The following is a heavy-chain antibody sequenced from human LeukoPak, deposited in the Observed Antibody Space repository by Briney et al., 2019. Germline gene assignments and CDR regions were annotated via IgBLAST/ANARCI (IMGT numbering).Heavy chain of an antibody. J-gene: IGHJ3*02. D-gene: IGHD4-23*01. Sequence: ASVKVSCKVSGYTFTGYYMHWVRQAPGQGLEWMGWINPNSGGTNYAQKFQGRVTMTRDTSISTAYMELSSLRSEDTAVYYCARGDTPHDYGGIYDAFDIWGQGTMVTVSS. CDR2: INPNSGGT. CDR3: ARGDTPHDYGGIYDAFDI. V-gene: IGHV1-2*02. CDR1: GYTFTGYY.